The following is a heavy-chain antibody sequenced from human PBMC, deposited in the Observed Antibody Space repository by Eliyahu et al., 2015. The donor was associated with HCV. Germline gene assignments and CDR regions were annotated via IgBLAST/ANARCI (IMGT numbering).Heavy chain of an antibody. V-gene: IGHV4-39*01. CDR3: ATGSGSSLYYYGMDV. CDR1: GGSISSTSYY. Sequence: QLQLQESGPGLVKPSETLSLTCNVSGGSISSTSYYWGWIRQFPGTGLEWIGSMYYSGSSYYSPSLKSRATISVDTSKNQFSLKLSSVTAADTAVYYCATGSGSSLYYYGMDVWGQGTTVTVSS. J-gene: IGHJ6*02. CDR2: MYYSGSS. D-gene: IGHD3-10*01.